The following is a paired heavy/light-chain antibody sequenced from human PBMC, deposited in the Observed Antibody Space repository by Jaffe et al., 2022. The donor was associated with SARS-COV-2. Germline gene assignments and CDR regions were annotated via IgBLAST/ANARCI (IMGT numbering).Heavy chain of an antibody. D-gene: IGHD3-22*01. CDR2: ISYDGSIT. CDR3: ARNYYDSSNWFDP. CDR1: GFTFSTYA. Sequence: QVQLVESGGGVVQPGRSLRLSCAASGFTFSTYAMHWVRQAPGKGLEWVAIISYDGSITYYADSVKGRFTISRDNSKNTLYLQMNSLSAEDTAVYYCARNYYDSSNWFDPWGQGTPVTVSS. V-gene: IGHV3-30*04. J-gene: IGHJ5*02.
Light chain of an antibody. CDR3: QQYNNWPPWT. J-gene: IGKJ1*01. CDR1: QSVSSN. V-gene: IGKV3-15*01. CDR2: GAS. Sequence: EIVMTQSPVTLSVSPGERATLSCRASQSVSSNLAWYQQKPGQAPRLLIYGASTRATGIPARFSGSGSGTEFTLTISSLQSEDFAVYYCQQYNNWPPWTFGQGTKVEIK.